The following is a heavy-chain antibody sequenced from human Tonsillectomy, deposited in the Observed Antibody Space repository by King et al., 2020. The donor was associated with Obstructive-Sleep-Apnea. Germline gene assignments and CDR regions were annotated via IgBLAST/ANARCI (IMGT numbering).Heavy chain of an antibody. CDR2: IYYRGNT. Sequence: VQLQESGPGLVKPSESLSLTCTVSVGSISSYYWSWIRQSPGKGLEWIGNIYYRGNTNYKSSLKSRVTISVDTSKNQFFLTLRSVTAADTAIYYCARDGRAAAGIDSWGLGTLAT. V-gene: IGHV4-59*01. CDR1: VGSISSYY. CDR3: ARDGRAAAGIDS. J-gene: IGHJ4*02. D-gene: IGHD6-13*01.